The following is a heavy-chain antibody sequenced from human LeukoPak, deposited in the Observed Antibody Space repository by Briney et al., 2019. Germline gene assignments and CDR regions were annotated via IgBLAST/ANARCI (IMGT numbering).Heavy chain of an antibody. D-gene: IGHD3-22*01. J-gene: IGHJ6*02. CDR3: ARVSTYESSGYPYYYYAMDV. CDR2: IYSGGRT. Sequence: GGSLRLSCAASGFTVSSNYMSWVRQAPGKGLEWVSVIYSGGRTNYADSVKDRFTISRDNSKNTLYLQMNSLRAEDTAVYYCARVSTYESSGYPYYYYAMDVWGQGTTVTVSS. CDR1: GFTVSSNY. V-gene: IGHV3-66*01.